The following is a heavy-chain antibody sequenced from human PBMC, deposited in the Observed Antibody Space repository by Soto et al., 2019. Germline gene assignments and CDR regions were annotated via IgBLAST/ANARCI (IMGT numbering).Heavy chain of an antibody. Sequence: ASVKVSGKASGYTFTTYYMHWVRQAPGQGLEWMGIINPSGGSTTYAQKFQGRVTMTRDTSTSTGYLELSSRRSEDTAVYFCARSFALVSPFDDWRQGTLVTVSS. CDR2: INPSGGST. CDR1: GYTFTTYY. D-gene: IGHD3-22*01. CDR3: ARSFALVSPFDD. J-gene: IGHJ4*02. V-gene: IGHV1-46*01.